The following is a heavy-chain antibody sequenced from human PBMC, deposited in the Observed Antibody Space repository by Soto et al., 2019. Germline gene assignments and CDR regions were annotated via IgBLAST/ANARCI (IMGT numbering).Heavy chain of an antibody. CDR1: GLVFKDSS. CDR2: IRDRAYNYAT. CDR3: TRLISAAQDY. D-gene: IGHD3-10*01. J-gene: IGHJ4*02. Sequence: EVLLVESGGGVVQPGGSLKLSCVASGLVFKDSSIHWVRQASGKGLEWVGRIRDRAYNYATAYTASVKGRFTISRDDSTYTAYLQMNSLRTEVTAMYYCTRLISAAQDYWGQGTLVTVSS. V-gene: IGHV3-73*01.